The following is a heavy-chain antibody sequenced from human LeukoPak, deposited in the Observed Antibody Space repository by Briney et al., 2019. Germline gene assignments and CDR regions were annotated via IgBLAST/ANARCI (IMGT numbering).Heavy chain of an antibody. CDR2: MNPNSGNT. CDR1: GYTFTSFD. J-gene: IGHJ4*02. D-gene: IGHD3-10*01. Sequence: GASVKVSCKASGYTFTSFDINWARQATGQGLEWMGWMNPNSGNTGYAQKFQGRVTMTRNTSISTAYMELSSLRSDDTAVYFCATLPRGHLFDSWGQGTLVPVSS. CDR3: ATLPRGHLFDS. V-gene: IGHV1-8*01.